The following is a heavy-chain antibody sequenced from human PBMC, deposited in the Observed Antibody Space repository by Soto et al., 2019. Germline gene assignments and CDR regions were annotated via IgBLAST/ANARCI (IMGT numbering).Heavy chain of an antibody. CDR2: IYWDDDK. D-gene: IGHD3-22*01. CDR1: GFSLSTSGVG. V-gene: IGHV2-5*02. Sequence: QITLKESGHTLVKPTQTPTLTCTFSGFSLSTSGVGVGWIRQPPGKALEWLALIYWDDDKRYSPSLKSRLTITKDTSKNPVVLTMTNMDPVDTPTYYCAHRRLIGASEPFDYWGQGTLVTVSS. J-gene: IGHJ4*02. CDR3: AHRRLIGASEPFDY.